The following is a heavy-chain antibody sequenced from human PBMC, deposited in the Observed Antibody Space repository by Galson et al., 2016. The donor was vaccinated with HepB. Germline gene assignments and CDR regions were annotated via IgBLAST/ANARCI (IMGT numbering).Heavy chain of an antibody. V-gene: IGHV3-30*04. J-gene: IGHJ4*02. D-gene: IGHD4-23*01. Sequence: SLRLSCAASGFAFSTFAMHWVRQAPAKGLEWVSSISYDGNNKYYADSVKGRFTVSRDNSKKTLSLEMHSLSNADTAVYYCATYDAANSHWGQGTLVTVSS. CDR1: GFAFSTFA. CDR2: ISYDGNNK. CDR3: ATYDAANSH.